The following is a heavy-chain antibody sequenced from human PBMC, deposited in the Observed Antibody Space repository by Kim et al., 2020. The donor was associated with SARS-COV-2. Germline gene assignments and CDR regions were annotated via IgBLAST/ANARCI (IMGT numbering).Heavy chain of an antibody. CDR1: GDPINGYY. D-gene: IGHD3-16*01. Sequence: SETLSLTCTVSGDPINGYYWSSIRQSAGRGLQWIGRIHSNGNTNYNPSLKSRVAMPVDTSKNEVSLKLKSVTAADSALYYCARGRGTSITTDWFDPWGQGTLVTVSS. J-gene: IGHJ5*02. CDR3: ARGRGTSITTDWFDP. CDR2: IHSNGNT. V-gene: IGHV4-4*07.